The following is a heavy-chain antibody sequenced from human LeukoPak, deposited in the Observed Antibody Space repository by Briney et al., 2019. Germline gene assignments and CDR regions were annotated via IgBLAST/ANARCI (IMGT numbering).Heavy chain of an antibody. CDR3: ARDKGQYGSGTRGFTWFDP. J-gene: IGHJ5*02. CDR1: GGSISSSNYY. Sequence: SETLSLTCIVSGGSISSSNYYWGWIRQSPGKGLEGIGRIYSRGSTYYNPSLESRVIVSSDMSKTQFSLMLNSVTAADTAVYYCARDKGQYGSGTRGFTWFDPWGQGTLVTVSS. D-gene: IGHD3-10*01. V-gene: IGHV4-39*07. CDR2: IYSRGST.